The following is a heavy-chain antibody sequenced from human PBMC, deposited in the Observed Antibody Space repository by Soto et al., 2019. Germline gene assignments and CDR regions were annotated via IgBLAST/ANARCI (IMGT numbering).Heavy chain of an antibody. V-gene: IGHV1-2*02. CDR2: INPNSGGT. D-gene: IGHD6-19*01. J-gene: IGHJ4*02. CDR3: ASFAVAGTRGFDY. CDR1: GYTFTGYY. Sequence: QVQLVQSGAEVKKPGASVKVSCEASGYTFTGYYIHWVRQAPGQGLEWMGWINPNSGGTNYAQKFQGRVTMTRDTSISTGYMELSRLRSDDTAVYYCASFAVAGTRGFDYWGQGTLVTVSS.